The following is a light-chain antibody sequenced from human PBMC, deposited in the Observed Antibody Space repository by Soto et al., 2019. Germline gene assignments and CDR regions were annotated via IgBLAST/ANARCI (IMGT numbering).Light chain of an antibody. V-gene: IGKV3-11*01. CDR2: DAS. CDR3: QHRSVNNWPPT. CDR1: QSVSTY. Sequence: EIVLTQSPATLSLSPGERATLSCRASQSVSTYLVWYQQKPGQAPRLLIYDASNRATGIPARFSGSGSGTDFTLTISNLEPEDFAVYYCQHRSVNNWPPTFGQGTKVEIK. J-gene: IGKJ1*01.